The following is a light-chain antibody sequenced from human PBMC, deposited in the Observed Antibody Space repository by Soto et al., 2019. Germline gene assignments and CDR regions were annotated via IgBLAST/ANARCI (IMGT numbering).Light chain of an antibody. Sequence: DIVLTQSPGTLSLSPGERATLSCRATQPISNKYLAWYQHKPGQAPRLLIYGASSRAIGIPDRFSGSGSGTDFTLTISRLEPEDSAVYYCQQYGSTFGQGTRLEIK. J-gene: IGKJ5*01. CDR3: QQYGST. CDR1: QPISNKY. CDR2: GAS. V-gene: IGKV3-20*01.